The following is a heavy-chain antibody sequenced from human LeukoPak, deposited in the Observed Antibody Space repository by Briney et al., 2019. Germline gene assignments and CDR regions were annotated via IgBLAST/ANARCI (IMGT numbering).Heavy chain of an antibody. V-gene: IGHV3-21*01. D-gene: IGHD2-8*01. CDR1: GFTFSSYS. CDR2: ISSSSSYI. Sequence: TGGSLRLSCAASGFTFSSYSMNWVRQAPGKGLEWVSSISSSSSYIYYADSVKGRFTISRDNAKNSLYLQMNSLRAEDTAVYYCARVVPGIVHGYYFDYWGQGTLVTVSS. J-gene: IGHJ4*02. CDR3: ARVVPGIVHGYYFDY.